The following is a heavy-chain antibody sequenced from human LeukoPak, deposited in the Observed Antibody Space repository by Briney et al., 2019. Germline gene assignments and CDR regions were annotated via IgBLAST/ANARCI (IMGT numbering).Heavy chain of an antibody. V-gene: IGHV3-9*01. CDR2: ISWNSGSI. D-gene: IGHD6-13*01. CDR3: AKDSCSWPKSADSFDY. J-gene: IGHJ4*02. CDR1: GFTFDDYA. Sequence: PGRSLRLSCAASGFTFDDYAMHWVRQAPGKGLEWVSGISWNSGSIGYADSVKGRFTISRDNAKNSLYLQMNSLRAEDTALYYCAKDSCSWPKSADSFDYWGREPWSPSPQ.